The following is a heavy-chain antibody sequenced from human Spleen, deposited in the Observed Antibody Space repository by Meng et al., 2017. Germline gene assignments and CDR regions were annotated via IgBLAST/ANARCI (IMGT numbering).Heavy chain of an antibody. CDR1: GYNFPDYY. CDR3: ARHGSGSYYRGP. V-gene: IGHV1-2*06. CDR2: INPKSGDT. D-gene: IGHD3-10*01. J-gene: IGHJ5*02. Sequence: ASVKVSCKPSGYNFPDYYIHWVRRAPGQGLEWMGRINPKSGDTHYAQKFQARVTMTGDTSISTAYMELSGLRSDDTAMYYCARHGSGSYYRGPWGQGTLVTVSS.